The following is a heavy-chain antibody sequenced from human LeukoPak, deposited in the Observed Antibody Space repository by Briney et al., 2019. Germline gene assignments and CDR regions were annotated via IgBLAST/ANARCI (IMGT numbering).Heavy chain of an antibody. CDR1: GFTFSSYW. J-gene: IGHJ4*02. CDR3: ARDLSGNYDFWSGYYSDY. V-gene: IGHV3-7*01. CDR2: IKQDGSEK. D-gene: IGHD3-3*01. Sequence: GGALRLSCAASGFTFSSYWMSWVRQAPGKGLEWVANIKQDGSEKYYVDSVKGRFTISRDNAKNSLYLQMNSLRAEDTAVYYCARDLSGNYDFWSGYYSDYCGQGTLVTVSS.